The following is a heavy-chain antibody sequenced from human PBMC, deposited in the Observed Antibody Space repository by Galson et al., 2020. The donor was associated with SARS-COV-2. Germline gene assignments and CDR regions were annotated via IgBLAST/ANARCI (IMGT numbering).Heavy chain of an antibody. CDR1: GGYISSYY. D-gene: IGHD3-22*01. CDR2: IYTSGST. Sequence: ETSETLSLTCTVSGGYISSYYWSWIRQPAGKGLEWIGRIYTSGSTNYNPSLKSRVTMSVDTSKNQFSLKLSSVTAADTAVYYCARDLWDDSSGYSWFDPWGQGTLVTVSS. V-gene: IGHV4-4*07. J-gene: IGHJ5*02. CDR3: ARDLWDDSSGYSWFDP.